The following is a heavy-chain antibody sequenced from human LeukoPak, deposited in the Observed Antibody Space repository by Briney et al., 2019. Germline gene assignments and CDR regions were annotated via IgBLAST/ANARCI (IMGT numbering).Heavy chain of an antibody. Sequence: ASVTVSCTASGYTFTGYYMHWVRQAPGQGLEGMGWIYPNSAGTNYAQKFQRRVTITSDTSITTAYMELSRLRSDDTAVYYCARALKNSSGYYSGYWGQGTLVTVSS. V-gene: IGHV1-2*02. CDR2: IYPNSAGT. D-gene: IGHD3-22*01. CDR3: ARALKNSSGYYSGY. J-gene: IGHJ4*02. CDR1: GYTFTGYY.